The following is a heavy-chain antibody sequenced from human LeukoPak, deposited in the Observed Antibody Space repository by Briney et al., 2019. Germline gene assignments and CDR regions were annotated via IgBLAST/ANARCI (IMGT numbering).Heavy chain of an antibody. D-gene: IGHD6-13*01. CDR3: AKDDTPTAAGTPYYFDY. CDR1: GFTFSSYA. J-gene: IGHJ4*02. Sequence: GSLRLSCAASGFTFSSYAMSWVRQAPGKGLEWVSAISGSGGSTYYADSVKGRFTIPRDNSKNTLYLQMNSLRAEDTAVYYCAKDDTPTAAGTPYYFDYWGQGTLVTVSS. V-gene: IGHV3-23*01. CDR2: ISGSGGST.